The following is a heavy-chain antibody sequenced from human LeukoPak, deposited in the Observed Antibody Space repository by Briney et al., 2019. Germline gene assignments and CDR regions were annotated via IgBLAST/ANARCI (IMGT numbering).Heavy chain of an antibody. CDR2: ISYDGSNK. Sequence: PGGSLRLSCAASGFTFSSYGMHWVRQAPGKGLEWVAVISYDGSNKYYADSVKGRFTISRDNSKNTLYLQMNSLRAEDTAVYYCAKDPSYDFWSGYPDYWGQGTLVTVSS. CDR3: AKDPSYDFWSGYPDY. CDR1: GFTFSSYG. V-gene: IGHV3-30*18. D-gene: IGHD3-3*01. J-gene: IGHJ4*02.